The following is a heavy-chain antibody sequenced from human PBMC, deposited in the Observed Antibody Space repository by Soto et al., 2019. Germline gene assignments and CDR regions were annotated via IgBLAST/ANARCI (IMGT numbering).Heavy chain of an antibody. CDR3: ASQLAQSSYYYYGMDV. CDR2: ISYDGSNK. D-gene: IGHD6-6*01. V-gene: IGHV3-30*03. J-gene: IGHJ6*02. Sequence: QVQLVVSGGGVVQPGRSLRLSCAASGFTFSSYGMHWVRQDPGKGLEWVAVISYDGSNKYYADSVKGRFTISRDNSKNTLYLQMNSLRAEDTAVYYCASQLAQSSYYYYGMDVWGQGTTVTVSS. CDR1: GFTFSSYG.